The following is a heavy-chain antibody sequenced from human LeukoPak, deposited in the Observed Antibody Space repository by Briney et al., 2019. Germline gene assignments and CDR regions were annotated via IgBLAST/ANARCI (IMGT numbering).Heavy chain of an antibody. V-gene: IGHV1-18*01. J-gene: IGHJ4*02. CDR3: ARDITRGLRGVIFY. CDR1: GYTFTSYG. CDR2: ISAYNGNT. Sequence: GASVKVSCKASGYTFTSYGISWVRQAPEQGLEWMGWISAYNGNTNYAQKLQGRVTMTTDTSTSTAYMELRSLRSDDTAVYYCARDITRGLRGVIFYWGQGTLVTVSS. D-gene: IGHD3-10*01.